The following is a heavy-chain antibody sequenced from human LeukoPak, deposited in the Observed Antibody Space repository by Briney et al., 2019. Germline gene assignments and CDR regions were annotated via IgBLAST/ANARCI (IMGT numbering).Heavy chain of an antibody. V-gene: IGHV4-39*07. CDR1: GDSISNTNYY. J-gene: IGHJ4*02. CDR3: ARDQLHNWNFD. Sequence: PSETLSLTCTVSGDSISNTNYYWGWIRQPPGKGLEWIGSIYHSGSTTYSPSLKSRVTISVDKSKNQFSLKLTSVTAADTAVYYCARDQLHNWNFDWGQGTLVTVSS. CDR2: IYHSGST. D-gene: IGHD1-1*01.